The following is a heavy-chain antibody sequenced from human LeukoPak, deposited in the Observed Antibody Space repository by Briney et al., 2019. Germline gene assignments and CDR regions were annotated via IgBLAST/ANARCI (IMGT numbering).Heavy chain of an antibody. J-gene: IGHJ4*02. CDR2: IYSGGST. CDR3: ARGTIARLVPFDC. D-gene: IGHD6-6*01. V-gene: IGHV3-23*03. CDR1: GFTFSSYA. Sequence: GGSLRLSWAASGFTFSSYAMSWVRQAPGKGLEWVSVIYSGGSTFYADPVKGRFTISRDNSMNTLHLQMNSLRVEDTAIYYCARGTIARLVPFDCWGQGTLVIVSS.